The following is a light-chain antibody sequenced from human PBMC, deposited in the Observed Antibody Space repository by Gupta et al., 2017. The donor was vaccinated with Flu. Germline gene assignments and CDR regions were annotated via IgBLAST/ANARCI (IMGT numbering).Light chain of an antibody. CDR2: WAS. V-gene: IGKV4-1*01. CDR1: QSVLYRSNSKNY. Sequence: DIVMTQSPDSLAGSLGERATTNCKSSQSVLYRSNSKNYLAWYQQKPGQPPKLLLYWASTRESGVPDRFSGSGSGTDFTLTINSLQAEYVAVYYCQQFYTTPFTFGPGTKVDIK. CDR3: QQFYTTPFT. J-gene: IGKJ3*01.